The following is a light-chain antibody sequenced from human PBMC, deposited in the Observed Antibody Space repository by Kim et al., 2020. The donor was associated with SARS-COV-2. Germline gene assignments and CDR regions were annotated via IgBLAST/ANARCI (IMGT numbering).Light chain of an antibody. J-gene: IGKJ1*01. CDR2: ETS. CDR3: QQYNTYST. CDR1: QSIATW. Sequence: SASVGDRVTITCRASQSIATWLAWYKVKPGKAPKLLIYETSSLQSGVPSRFSGRGSGTEFTLTIGSLQPDDVATYYCQQYNTYSTFGQGTKVDIK. V-gene: IGKV1-5*03.